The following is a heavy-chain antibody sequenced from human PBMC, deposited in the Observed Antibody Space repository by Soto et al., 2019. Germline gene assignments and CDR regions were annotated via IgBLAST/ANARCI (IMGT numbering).Heavy chain of an antibody. CDR1: GYTFTNYA. V-gene: IGHV1-3*01. D-gene: IGHD3-22*01. CDR3: ASSDRSVFGFDY. J-gene: IGHJ4*02. CDR2: INAGDGRT. Sequence: GASVKVSCKASGYTFTNYAIHWVRQAPGQRLEWMGWINAGDGRTKYAQTFQGRLTITRDKSATTAYMELSSLRSEDAAVFYCASSDRSVFGFDYWGQGTLVTVSS.